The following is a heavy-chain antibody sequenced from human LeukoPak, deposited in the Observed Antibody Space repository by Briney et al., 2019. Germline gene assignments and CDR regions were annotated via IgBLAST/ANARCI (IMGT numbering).Heavy chain of an antibody. CDR3: AREVVSSPSYFDS. CDR1: GFTFSSYA. J-gene: IGHJ4*02. D-gene: IGHD2-15*01. CDR2: FYKGDST. V-gene: IGHV3-53*01. Sequence: PGGSLRLSCAASGFTFSSYAMSWVRQAPGKGLEWVSFFYKGDSTYYAESVRGRFTISRDNSKNTLYLLMNSLIPEDTAVYHCAREVVSSPSYFDSWGQGTLVTVSS.